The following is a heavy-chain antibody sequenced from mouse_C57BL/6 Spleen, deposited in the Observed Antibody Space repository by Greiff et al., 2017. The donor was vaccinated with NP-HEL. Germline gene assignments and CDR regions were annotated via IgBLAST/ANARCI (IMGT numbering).Heavy chain of an antibody. CDR3: TRMGSPGDY. CDR1: GYTFTDYE. Sequence: QVQLQQSGAELVRPGASVTLSCKASGYTFTDYEMHWVKQTPVHGLEWIGAIDPETGGTAYNQKFKGKAILTADKSSSTAYMELRSLTSEDSAVYYCTRMGSPGDYWGQGTTRTVSS. V-gene: IGHV1-15*01. J-gene: IGHJ2*01. CDR2: IDPETGGT.